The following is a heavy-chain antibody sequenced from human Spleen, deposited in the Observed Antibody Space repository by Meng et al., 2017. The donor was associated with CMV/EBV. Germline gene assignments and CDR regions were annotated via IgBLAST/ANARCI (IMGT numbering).Heavy chain of an antibody. D-gene: IGHD3-3*01. CDR3: ARAWRRPGSKLEWLLRGDFDY. CDR2: IYYSGST. CDR1: GGSISSYY. Sequence: SETLSLTCTVSGGSISSYYWSWIRQPPGKGLEWIGYIYYSGSTNYNPSLKSRVTISVDTSKNQFSLKLSSVTAADTAVYYCARAWRRPGSKLEWLLRGDFDYWGQGTLVTVSS. J-gene: IGHJ4*02. V-gene: IGHV4-59*01.